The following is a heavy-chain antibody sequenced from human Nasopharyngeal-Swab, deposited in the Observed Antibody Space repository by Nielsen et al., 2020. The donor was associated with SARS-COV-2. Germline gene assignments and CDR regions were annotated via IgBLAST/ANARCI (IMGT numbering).Heavy chain of an antibody. Sequence: KVSCKASGYSFANYWISWVRQMPGKGLEWMGSIYPGNSDTRYSPAFHGRVTISADKSINTAYIQWTSLRASDTAVYYCARRAARDGYNYEVDPWGQGTLVSVSS. CDR1: GYSFANYW. D-gene: IGHD5-24*01. CDR2: IYPGNSDT. V-gene: IGHV5-51*01. CDR3: ARRAARDGYNYEVDP. J-gene: IGHJ5*02.